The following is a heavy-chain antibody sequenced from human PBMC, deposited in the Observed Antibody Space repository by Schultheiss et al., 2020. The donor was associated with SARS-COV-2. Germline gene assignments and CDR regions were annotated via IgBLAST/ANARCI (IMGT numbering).Heavy chain of an antibody. CDR2: IYPGESDI. CDR1: GYSFTNYW. CDR3: ARGRMVGGNSGGWFDP. V-gene: IGHV5-51*01. D-gene: IGHD1-26*01. J-gene: IGHJ5*02. Sequence: GESLKISCKGSGYSFTNYWIGWVRQMPGKGLECMGIIYPGESDIRYSPSFQGQVTISADKSISTAYLQWSSLKASDTAIYYCARGRMVGGNSGGWFDPWGQGTLVTISS.